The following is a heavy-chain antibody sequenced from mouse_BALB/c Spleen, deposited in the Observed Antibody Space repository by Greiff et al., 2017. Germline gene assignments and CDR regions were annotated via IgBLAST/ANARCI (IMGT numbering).Heavy chain of an antibody. CDR2: IWAGGST. V-gene: IGHV2-9*02. D-gene: IGHD2-14*01. Sequence: VKLQESGPGLVAPSQSLSITCTVSGFSLTSYGVHWVRQPPGKGLEWLGVIWAGGSTNYNSALMSRLSISKDNSKSQVFLKMNSLQTDDTAMYYCARVYRYDAWFAYWGQGTLVTVSA. CDR3: ARVYRYDAWFAY. CDR1: GFSLTSYG. J-gene: IGHJ3*01.